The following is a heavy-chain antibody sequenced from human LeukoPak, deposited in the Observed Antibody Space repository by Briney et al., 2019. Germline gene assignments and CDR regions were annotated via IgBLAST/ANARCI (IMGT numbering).Heavy chain of an antibody. CDR2: IYTSGST. D-gene: IGHD6-13*01. CDR3: ASQAATGNYFDQ. CDR1: GGSISSYY. V-gene: IGHV4-4*07. Sequence: SDTLSLTCTVSGGSISSYYWSWIRQPAGKGLEWIGRIYTSGSTNYNPSLKSRVTMSVDTSKNQFSLNLSSMTAADTAVYYRASQAATGNYFDQWGQGTLVTVSS. J-gene: IGHJ4*02.